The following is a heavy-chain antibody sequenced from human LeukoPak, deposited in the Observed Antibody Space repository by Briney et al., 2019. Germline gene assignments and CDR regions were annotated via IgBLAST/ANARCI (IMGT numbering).Heavy chain of an antibody. D-gene: IGHD1-26*01. V-gene: IGHV3-30*04. J-gene: IGHJ4*02. CDR2: ISYDGRDK. CDR3: AKDSGNYANYYFDH. Sequence: GGSLRLSCAASGFTFSTYAMHWVRQAPGKGLEWVTVISYDGRDKKYVDSVKGRFSISRDNSKNTLYLQMDSLRSEDTAVYYCAKDSGNYANYYFDHWGQGTLVTVSS. CDR1: GFTFSTYA.